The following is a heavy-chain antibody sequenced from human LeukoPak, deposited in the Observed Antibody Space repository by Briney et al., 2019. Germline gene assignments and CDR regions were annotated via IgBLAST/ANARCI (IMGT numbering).Heavy chain of an antibody. CDR3: ARASYGDYVSNWFDP. J-gene: IGHJ5*02. V-gene: IGHV4-31*03. CDR1: GGSISSGGYY. CDR2: IYYSGST. D-gene: IGHD4-17*01. Sequence: SETLSLTCTVSGGSISSGGYYWSWIRQHPGKGLEWIGYIYYSGSTYYNPSLKSRVTISVDTSKNQFSPKLSSVTAADTAVYYCARASYGDYVSNWFDPWGQGTLVTVSS.